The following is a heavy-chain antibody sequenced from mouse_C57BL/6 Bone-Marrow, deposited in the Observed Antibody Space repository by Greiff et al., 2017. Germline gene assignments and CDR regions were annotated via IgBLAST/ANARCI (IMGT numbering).Heavy chain of an antibody. CDR3: ASYDYALAWFAY. Sequence: QVQLKQSGAELAKPGASVKLSCKASGYTFTSYWMHWVKQRPGQGLEWIGYINPSSGYTKYNQKFKDKATLTAYKSSSTAYMQLSSLTYEDSAVYYCASYDYALAWFAYWGQGTLVTVSA. CDR2: INPSSGYT. V-gene: IGHV1-7*01. D-gene: IGHD2-4*01. J-gene: IGHJ3*01. CDR1: GYTFTSYW.